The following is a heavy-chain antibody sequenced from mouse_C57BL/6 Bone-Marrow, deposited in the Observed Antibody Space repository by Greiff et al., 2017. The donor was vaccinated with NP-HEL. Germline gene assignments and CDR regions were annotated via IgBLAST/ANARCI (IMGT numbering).Heavy chain of an antibody. Sequence: QVQLQPSGAELVKPGASVKMSCKASGYTFTTYPIEWMTQNHGKSLEWIGNFHPYNDDTKYNEKFKGKATLTVEKSSSTVYLELSRLTSDDAAVYYCARGGIYYDYDGFAYWGQGTLVTVSA. J-gene: IGHJ3*01. V-gene: IGHV1-47*01. D-gene: IGHD2-4*01. CDR2: FHPYNDDT. CDR3: ARGGIYYDYDGFAY. CDR1: GYTFTTYP.